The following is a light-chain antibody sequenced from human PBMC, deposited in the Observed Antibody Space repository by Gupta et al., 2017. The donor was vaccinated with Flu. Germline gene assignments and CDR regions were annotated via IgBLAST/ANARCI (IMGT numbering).Light chain of an antibody. V-gene: IGLV1-47*01. Sequence: QSVLTQPPSASGTPGQRVTISCSGSSSNIGSNYVYWYQQPPGTAPKLLIYRNNHRPSGVPDRFSGSKSGTSASLAISGLRSEDEADYYCAAWDDSLSGGVFGTGTKVTVL. CDR2: RNN. CDR1: SSNIGSNY. J-gene: IGLJ1*01. CDR3: AAWDDSLSGGV.